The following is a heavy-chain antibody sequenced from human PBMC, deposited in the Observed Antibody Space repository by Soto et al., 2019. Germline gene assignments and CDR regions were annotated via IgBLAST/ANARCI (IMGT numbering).Heavy chain of an antibody. D-gene: IGHD1-1*01. CDR1: GYTFTSYG. Sequence: QVHLVQSGAEVKKPGASVKVSCKASGYTFTSYGITWVRQAPRQGLEWMGWISAHNGNTDYAQKLQGRVIVTRDTSTSTAYMELRSLRSDDTAVYYCVRGRYGDYWGQGALVTVSS. CDR2: ISAHNGNT. CDR3: VRGRYGDY. J-gene: IGHJ4*02. V-gene: IGHV1-18*01.